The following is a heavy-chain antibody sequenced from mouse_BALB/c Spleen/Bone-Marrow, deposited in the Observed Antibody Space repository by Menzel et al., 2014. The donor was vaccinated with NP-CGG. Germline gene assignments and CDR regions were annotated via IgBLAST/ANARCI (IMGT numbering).Heavy chain of an antibody. CDR2: INPSNGRT. J-gene: IGHJ3*01. CDR3: TRGLRAWFAY. V-gene: IGHV1S81*02. D-gene: IGHD3-1*01. Sequence: GAELVKPGASVKLSCRASGYTFTTYWMHWVKQRPGQGLEWIGEINPSNGRTNYNEKFKSKATLTVDKSSSTAYMQLSSLTSEDSAVYYCTRGLRAWFAYWGQGTLVTVSA. CDR1: GYTFTTYW.